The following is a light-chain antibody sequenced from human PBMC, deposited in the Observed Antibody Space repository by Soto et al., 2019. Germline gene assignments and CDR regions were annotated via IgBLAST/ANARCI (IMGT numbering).Light chain of an antibody. J-gene: IGKJ1*01. CDR2: GIS. Sequence: DIVMTQTPLSLTVTPGQPASISCKSSQSLVYSDGKTYLYWYVVKPGQPPQVLIYGISNRLSGVPDRFSGSGSGTDFTLKISRVEAEDAGIYYCLHTVQFTWTFGQGTKVEIK. CDR1: QSLVYSDGKTY. CDR3: LHTVQFTWT. V-gene: IGKV2D-29*01.